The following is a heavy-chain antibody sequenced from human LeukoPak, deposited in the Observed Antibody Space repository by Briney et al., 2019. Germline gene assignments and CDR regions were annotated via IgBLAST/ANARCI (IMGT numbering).Heavy chain of an antibody. CDR1: GGSISSYY. CDR2: IYYSGST. Sequence: WETLSLTCTVSGGSISSYYWSWIRQPPGKGLEWIGYIYYSGSTNCNPSLKSRVTISVDTSKNQFSLKLSSVTAADTAVYYCARDRSWDYYYGMDVWGQGT. V-gene: IGHV4-59*01. D-gene: IGHD1-26*01. CDR3: ARDRSWDYYYGMDV. J-gene: IGHJ6*02.